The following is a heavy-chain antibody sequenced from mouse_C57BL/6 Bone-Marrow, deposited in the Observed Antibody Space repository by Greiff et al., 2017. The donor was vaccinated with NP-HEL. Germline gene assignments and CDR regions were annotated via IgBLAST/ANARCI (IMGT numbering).Heavy chain of an antibody. Sequence: EVKLMESGGDLVKPGGSLKLSCAASGFTFSSYGMSWVRQTPDKRLEWVATISSGGSYTYYPDSVKGRFTISRDNAKNTLYLQMSSLKSEDTAMYYCARPYYGDKWFAYWGQGTLVTVSA. CDR3: ARPYYGDKWFAY. CDR1: GFTFSSYG. J-gene: IGHJ3*01. CDR2: ISSGGSYT. V-gene: IGHV5-6*01. D-gene: IGHD1-1*01.